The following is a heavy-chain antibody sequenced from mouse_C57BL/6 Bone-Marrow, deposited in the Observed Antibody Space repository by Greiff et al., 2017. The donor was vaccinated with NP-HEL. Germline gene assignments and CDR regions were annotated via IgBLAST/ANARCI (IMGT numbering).Heavy chain of an antibody. CDR3: AIWHYDYEGFAY. J-gene: IGHJ3*01. CDR2: IHPSDSDT. D-gene: IGHD2-4*01. Sequence: QVQLKQPGAELVKPGASVKVSCKASGYTFTSYWMHWVKQRPGQGLEWIGRIHPSDSDTNYNQKFKGKATLTVDKSSSTAYMQLSSLTSEDSAVYYCAIWHYDYEGFAYWGQGTLVTVSA. CDR1: GYTFTSYW. V-gene: IGHV1-74*01.